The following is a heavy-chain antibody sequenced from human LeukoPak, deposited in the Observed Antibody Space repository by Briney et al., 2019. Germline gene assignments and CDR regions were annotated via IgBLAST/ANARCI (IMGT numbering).Heavy chain of an antibody. Sequence: PSETLSLTCAVSGGSISSTTSYWGWIRQPPGKGLEWIGRIYYSGSTFYNPSLKSRVTISVDTSKNQLSLRLSSVTAADTAVYYCAGRGSTDYFDYWGQGTLVTVSS. CDR3: AGRGSTDYFDY. CDR1: GGSISSTTSY. J-gene: IGHJ4*02. CDR2: IYYSGST. V-gene: IGHV4-39*01. D-gene: IGHD5-12*01.